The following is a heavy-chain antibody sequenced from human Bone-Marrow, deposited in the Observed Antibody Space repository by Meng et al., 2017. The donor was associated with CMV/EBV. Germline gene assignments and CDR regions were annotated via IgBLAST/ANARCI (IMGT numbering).Heavy chain of an antibody. V-gene: IGHV4-34*01. J-gene: IGHJ6*02. CDR1: GGSFSGYY. Sequence: SETLSLTCAVYGGSFSGYYWSWIRQPPGKGLEWIGEINHSGSTNYNPSLKSRVTISVDTSKNQFSLKLSSVTAADTAVYYCAREGLWSGWTGEYGMDVWGQGPTGTVSS. CDR2: INHSGST. CDR3: AREGLWSGWTGEYGMDV. D-gene: IGHD3-3*01.